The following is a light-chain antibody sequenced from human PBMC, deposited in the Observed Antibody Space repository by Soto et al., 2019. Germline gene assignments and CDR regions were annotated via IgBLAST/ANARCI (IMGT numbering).Light chain of an antibody. J-gene: IGKJ5*01. CDR2: DAS. V-gene: IGKV1D-13*01. CDR1: QGISSA. CDR3: QQFNNYPFT. Sequence: AIQLTQSPSSLSASVGDRVTITCLASQGISSALAWYQQKPGKAPKLLIYDASSLESGVPSRFSGSGSGTDFTLTISCRQPEDFAPYYCQQFNNYPFTVGQGTRLEIK.